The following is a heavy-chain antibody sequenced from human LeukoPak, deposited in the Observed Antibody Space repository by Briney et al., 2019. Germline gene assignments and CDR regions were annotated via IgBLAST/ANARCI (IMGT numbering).Heavy chain of an antibody. V-gene: IGHV4-34*01. CDR1: GGSISSYY. D-gene: IGHD6-13*01. CDR3: ARAAAGPRYFDY. Sequence: PSETLSLTCTVSGGSISSYYWSWIRQPPGKGLEWIGEINHSGSTNYNPSLKSRVTISVDTSKNQFSLKLSSVTAADTAVYYCARAAAGPRYFDYWGQGTLVTVSS. J-gene: IGHJ4*02. CDR2: INHSGST.